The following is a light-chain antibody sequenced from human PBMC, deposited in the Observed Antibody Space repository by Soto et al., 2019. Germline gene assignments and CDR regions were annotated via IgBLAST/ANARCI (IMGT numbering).Light chain of an antibody. J-gene: IGLJ1*01. Sequence: QSALTQPASVSGSPGQSITISCTGTSSDVGGYNYVSWYQQHPGKAPKLMIYEVINRPSGVSNRCSGSTSANTASLTITWRLDEDEDADYCSSYTISSTPYVFGTGTKVTVL. CDR1: SSDVGGYNY. V-gene: IGLV2-14*01. CDR2: EVI. CDR3: SSYTISSTPYV.